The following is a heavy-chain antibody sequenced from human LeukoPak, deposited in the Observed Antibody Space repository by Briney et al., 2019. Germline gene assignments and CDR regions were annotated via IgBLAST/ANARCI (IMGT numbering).Heavy chain of an antibody. CDR1: GFTFSSYW. D-gene: IGHD2-21*02. Sequence: KAGGSLRLSCAASGFTFSSYWMSWVRQAPGKGLEWVSSISSSSSYIYYADSVKGRFTISRDSAKNSLYLQMNSLRAEDTAVYYCAGFVVVTAVLAWIEPQGYYGMDVWGQGTTVTVSS. CDR2: ISSSSSYI. CDR3: AGFVVVTAVLAWIEPQGYYGMDV. V-gene: IGHV3-21*01. J-gene: IGHJ6*02.